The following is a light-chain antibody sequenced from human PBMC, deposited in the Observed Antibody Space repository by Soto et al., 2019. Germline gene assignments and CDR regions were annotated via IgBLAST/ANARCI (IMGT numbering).Light chain of an antibody. J-gene: IGKJ1*01. CDR1: QNIRSR. CDR3: QQYHSYWT. Sequence: DFQMTQSPSTLSASVGDRVTITCRASQNIRSRLAWFQQKPGKAPKLLIYDASSLGSGVPQRFSGSGSGTEFTLTISSLQTDDFSTYYCQQYHSYWTVGQGTKVDIK. CDR2: DAS. V-gene: IGKV1-5*01.